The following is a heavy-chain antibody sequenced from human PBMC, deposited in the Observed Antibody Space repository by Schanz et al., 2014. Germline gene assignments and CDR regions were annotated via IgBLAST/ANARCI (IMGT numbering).Heavy chain of an antibody. Sequence: VQLLESGGGLFKPGGSLRLSCAGSGFTFADYYMTWIRQAPGKGLEWVATIKQDGTEEKYVDSVRGRFTISRDNARDSLFLRMNSLRAEDTAVYYCARDKGGYYPFDYWGQGTLVTVSS. V-gene: IGHV3-7*01. J-gene: IGHJ4*02. CDR2: IKQDGTEE. D-gene: IGHD3-3*01. CDR1: GFTFADYY. CDR3: ARDKGGYYPFDY.